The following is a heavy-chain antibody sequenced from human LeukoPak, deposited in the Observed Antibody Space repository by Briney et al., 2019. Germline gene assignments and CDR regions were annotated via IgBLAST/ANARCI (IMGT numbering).Heavy chain of an antibody. CDR1: GGSISNSNW. V-gene: IGHV4-4*02. Sequence: SETLSLTCAVSGGSISNSNWRSRVRQPPGKGLEWIGQIYQSGSTNYNTSRKSRVTISVDKSKNQFTLKLNSVTAAETAVYYCARGGYDSSAYYLGMDVWGQGTMVTVSS. CDR3: ARGGYDSSAYYLGMDV. J-gene: IGHJ6*02. D-gene: IGHD3-22*01. CDR2: IYQSGST.